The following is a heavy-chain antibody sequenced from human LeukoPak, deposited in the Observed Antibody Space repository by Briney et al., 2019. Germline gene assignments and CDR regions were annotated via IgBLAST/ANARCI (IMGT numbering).Heavy chain of an antibody. Sequence: GGSLRLSCAASGFTFSTYWMHWVRQAPGKGLVWVSRINRDGSTTSYADSVKGRFTISRDTAKNTLYLQMNSLRAEDTAVYYCAKVPDSRYYYYYMDVWGKGTTVTVSS. CDR1: GFTFSTYW. CDR3: AKVPDSRYYYYYMDV. J-gene: IGHJ6*03. D-gene: IGHD3-22*01. V-gene: IGHV3-74*01. CDR2: INRDGSTT.